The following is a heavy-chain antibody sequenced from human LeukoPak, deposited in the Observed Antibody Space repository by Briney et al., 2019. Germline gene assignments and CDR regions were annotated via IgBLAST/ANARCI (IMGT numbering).Heavy chain of an antibody. J-gene: IGHJ4*02. CDR1: GFTFSDYY. D-gene: IGHD3-3*01. CDR3: ARAGVDSSGYYYQGFDY. V-gene: IGHV3-11*04. Sequence: GGSLRLSCAASGFTFSDYYMGWIRQAPGKGLEWISYITSNGNSVYYAASVKGRFTISRDNAKNSLYLQVNSLTAEDAAVYYCARAGVDSSGYYYQGFDYWGQGTQVTVSS. CDR2: ITSNGNSV.